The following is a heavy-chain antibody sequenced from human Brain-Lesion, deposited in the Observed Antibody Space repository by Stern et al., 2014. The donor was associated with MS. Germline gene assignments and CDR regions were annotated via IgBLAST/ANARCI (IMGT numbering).Heavy chain of an antibody. CDR2: IWPGDSDT. J-gene: IGHJ4*02. CDR1: GYRFTSKW. CDR3: ARRGDSSSSGFDY. D-gene: IGHD6-6*01. Sequence: VQLVQSGAEVKKPGESLKISCKGSGYRFTSKWIGWVRQMPGKGLEWRGIIWPGDSDTRYSPSFQGQVTISADKSISTAYLQWSSLQASDTAMYYCARRGDSSSSGFDYWGQGTLVIVSS. V-gene: IGHV5-51*01.